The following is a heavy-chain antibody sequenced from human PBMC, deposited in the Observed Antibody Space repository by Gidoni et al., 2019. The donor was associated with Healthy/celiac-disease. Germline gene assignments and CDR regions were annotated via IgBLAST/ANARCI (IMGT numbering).Heavy chain of an antibody. CDR2: ISAYNGNT. D-gene: IGHD1-26*01. Sequence: PGQGLEWMGWISAYNGNTNYAQKLQDRVTMTTDTSTNTAYIELRSLRSDDTAVYYCAGEFGGSYYPSFCDYWGQGTLVTVSS. V-gene: IGHV1-18*01. J-gene: IGHJ4*02. CDR3: AGEFGGSYYPSFCDY.